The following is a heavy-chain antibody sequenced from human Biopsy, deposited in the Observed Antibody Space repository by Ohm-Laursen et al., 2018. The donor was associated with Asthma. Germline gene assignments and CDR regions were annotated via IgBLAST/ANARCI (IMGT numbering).Heavy chain of an antibody. CDR2: IMTVFGTT. D-gene: IGHD6-19*01. V-gene: IGHV1-69*01. CDR3: ARCQVGYSSGWSLLLKKIYYSGMDV. CDR1: GGTFSNFA. Sequence: SSVKVSCKVPGGTFSNFAISWVRQAPGQGLEWLGGIMTVFGTTNYAQKFQGRVTITADESPSTAYMEVTSLRSEDTAIYYCARCQVGYSSGWSLLLKKIYYSGMDVWGQGTAVTVSS. J-gene: IGHJ6*02.